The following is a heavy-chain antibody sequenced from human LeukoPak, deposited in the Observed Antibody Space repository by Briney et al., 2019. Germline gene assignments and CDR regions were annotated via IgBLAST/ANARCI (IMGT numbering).Heavy chain of an antibody. CDR1: GYTFTSYD. D-gene: IGHD6-13*01. CDR3: AILYSSSWLTLDP. Sequence: ASVKVSCKASGYTFTSYDINWVRQATGQGLEWMGWMNPNSGNTGYAQKFQGRVTMSSNTYISTAYMELSSLRSEDTAVYYCAILYSSSWLTLDPWGQGTLVTASS. J-gene: IGHJ5*02. V-gene: IGHV1-8*01. CDR2: MNPNSGNT.